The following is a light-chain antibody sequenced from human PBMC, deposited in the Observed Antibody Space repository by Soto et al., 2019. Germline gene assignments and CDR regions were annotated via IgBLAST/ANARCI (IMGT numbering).Light chain of an antibody. Sequence: EIVLTQSPGTLSLSPGERATLSCRASQSVSSRYVAWYQQKPGQAPRLLIHGASSRATDIPDRFSGSGSGTDFTLTISRLEPEDFAVFYCQQYGNTPWTFGQGTKVEIK. CDR1: QSVSSRY. CDR2: GAS. CDR3: QQYGNTPWT. J-gene: IGKJ1*01. V-gene: IGKV3-20*01.